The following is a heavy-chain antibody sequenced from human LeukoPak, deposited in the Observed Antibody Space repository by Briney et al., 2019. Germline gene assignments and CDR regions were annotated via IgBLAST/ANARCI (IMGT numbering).Heavy chain of an antibody. J-gene: IGHJ3*02. CDR2: INHSGST. CDR1: GGSFSGDY. Sequence: SETLSLTCAVYGGSFSGDYWSWIRQPPGKGLEWIGEINHSGSTNYNPSLKSRVTISVDTSKNQFSLKLSSVTAADTAVYYCATYAHDAFDIWGQGTMVTVSS. D-gene: IGHD2-8*01. V-gene: IGHV4-34*01. CDR3: ATYAHDAFDI.